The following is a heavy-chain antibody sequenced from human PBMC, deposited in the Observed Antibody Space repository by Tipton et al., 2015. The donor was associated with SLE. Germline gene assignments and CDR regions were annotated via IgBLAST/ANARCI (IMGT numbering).Heavy chain of an antibody. J-gene: IGHJ3*02. V-gene: IGHV3-23*01. Sequence: SLRLSCAASGFTFSIYAMSWVRQAPGKGLEWVSGISGYGGSAYYADSVKGRFTISRDNSKNTLYLQMNSLRPEDTAVYYCARYITMIVVGEAFDIWGQGTMVTVSS. CDR3: ARYITMIVVGEAFDI. CDR1: GFTFSIYA. CDR2: ISGYGGSA. D-gene: IGHD3-22*01.